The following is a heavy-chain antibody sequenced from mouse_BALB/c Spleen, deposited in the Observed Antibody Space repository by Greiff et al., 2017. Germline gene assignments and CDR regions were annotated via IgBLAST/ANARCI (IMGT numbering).Heavy chain of an antibody. CDR1: GYAFTNYL. CDR3: ARWDGYYFYFDY. V-gene: IGHV1-54*01. CDR2: INPGSGGT. Sequence: QVQLQQSGAELVRPGTSVKVSCKASGYAFTNYLIEWVKQRPGQGLEWIGVINPGSGGTNYNEKFKGKATLTADKSSSTAYMQLSSLTSDDSAVYFCARWDGYYFYFDYWGQGTTLTVSS. J-gene: IGHJ2*01. D-gene: IGHD2-3*01.